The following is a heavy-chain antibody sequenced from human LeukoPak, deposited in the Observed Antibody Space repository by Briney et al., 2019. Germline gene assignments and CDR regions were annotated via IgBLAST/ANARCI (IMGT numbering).Heavy chain of an antibody. CDR1: GGSFSGYY. CDR2: IYHSGST. J-gene: IGHJ4*02. V-gene: IGHV4-34*01. D-gene: IGHD5-24*01. Sequence: PSETLSLTCAVYGGSFSGYYWSWIRQPPGKGLEWIGYIYHSGSTYYNPSLKSRVTISVDRSKNQFSLKLSSVTAADTAVYYCARMVGDGYPLGLFDYWGQGTLVTVSS. CDR3: ARMVGDGYPLGLFDY.